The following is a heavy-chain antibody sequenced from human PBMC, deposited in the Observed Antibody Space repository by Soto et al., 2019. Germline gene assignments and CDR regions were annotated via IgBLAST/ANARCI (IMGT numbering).Heavy chain of an antibody. CDR3: ANRPAYDISTGYYPFDY. D-gene: IGHD3-9*01. V-gene: IGHV2-5*02. Sequence: SGPTLVNPTQTPTLTCTFSGFSLSTSGVGVAWIRQPPGKALEWLALIYWDDGKRYSPSLKTRLNITKDTSKNQVVLTLTNVDPLDTATYYCANRPAYDISTGYYPFDYWGQGSLVTVSS. CDR1: GFSLSTSGVG. J-gene: IGHJ4*02. CDR2: IYWDDGK.